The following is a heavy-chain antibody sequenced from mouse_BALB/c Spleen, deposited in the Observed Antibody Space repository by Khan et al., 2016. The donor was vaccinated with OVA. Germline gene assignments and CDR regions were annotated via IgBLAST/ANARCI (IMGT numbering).Heavy chain of an antibody. J-gene: IGHJ3*01. CDR1: GFTFSSFA. D-gene: IGHD2-1*01. V-gene: IGHV5-9-1*01. CDR3: ANGNYGWFAY. Sequence: EVELVESGGGLVKPGGSLKLSCAASGFTFSSFAMSWVRQTPEKRLEWVATISSAGTYTYYPDSVKGRFTISRDNAKKTLYLQMNSLRSEDTAMYYCANGNYGWFAYWGQGTLVTVSA. CDR2: ISSAGTYT.